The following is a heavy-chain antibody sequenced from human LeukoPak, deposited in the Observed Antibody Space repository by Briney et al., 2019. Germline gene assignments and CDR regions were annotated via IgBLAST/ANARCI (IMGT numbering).Heavy chain of an antibody. CDR3: ARGRGYCSGGSCYPQAVAFVI. D-gene: IGHD2-15*01. V-gene: IGHV3-13*05. CDR2: IGTAGDP. J-gene: IGHJ3*02. Sequence: PGGSLRLSCGASGFTFSSYDMHWVRQATGKGLEWVSAIGTAGDPYYPGSVKGRFTISRENAKNSLSLQMNSLRAGDTAVYYCARGRGYCSGGSCYPQAVAFVIWGERTMVTVSS. CDR1: GFTFSSYD.